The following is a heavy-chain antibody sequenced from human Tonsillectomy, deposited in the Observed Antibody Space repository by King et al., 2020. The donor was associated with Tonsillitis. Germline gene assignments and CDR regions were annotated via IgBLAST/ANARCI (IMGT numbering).Heavy chain of an antibody. CDR3: ARLPHEGYSYGLGWFDP. J-gene: IGHJ5*02. CDR1: GYTFTSYW. CDR2: IYPGDSDT. D-gene: IGHD5-18*01. Sequence: EVQLVQSGAEVKKPGESLKISCKGSGYTFTSYWIAWVRQMPGKGLEWMGIIYPGDSDTRYSPSFQGQGTISADKSISTAYLQWSSLKASDTAMYYCARLPHEGYSYGLGWFDPWGQGTLVTVSS. V-gene: IGHV5-51*03.